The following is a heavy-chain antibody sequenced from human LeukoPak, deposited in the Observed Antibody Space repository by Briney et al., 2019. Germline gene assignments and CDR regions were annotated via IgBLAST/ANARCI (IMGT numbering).Heavy chain of an antibody. CDR3: ARGGHSYGSS. J-gene: IGHJ4*02. CDR1: GGSLSGYY. Sequence: PSETLSLTCAVYGGSLSGYYWSWIRQPPGKGLEWIGEINHSGSTNYNPSLKSRVTISVDTSKNQFSLKLSSVTAADTAVYYCARGGHSYGSSWGQGTLVTVSS. V-gene: IGHV4-34*01. D-gene: IGHD5-18*01. CDR2: INHSGST.